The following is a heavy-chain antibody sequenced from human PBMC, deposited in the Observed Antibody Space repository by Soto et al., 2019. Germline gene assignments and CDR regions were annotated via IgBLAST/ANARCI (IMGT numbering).Heavy chain of an antibody. D-gene: IGHD6-19*01. V-gene: IGHV4-59*08. J-gene: IGHJ4*02. Sequence: SSETLSLTCTVSGGSISSYYWSWIRQPPGKGLEWIGYIYYSGSTNYNPSLKSRATISVDTSKNQFSLKLSSVTAADTAVYYCARHSRYSSGWYNFDYWGQGTLVTVSS. CDR1: GGSISSYY. CDR2: IYYSGST. CDR3: ARHSRYSSGWYNFDY.